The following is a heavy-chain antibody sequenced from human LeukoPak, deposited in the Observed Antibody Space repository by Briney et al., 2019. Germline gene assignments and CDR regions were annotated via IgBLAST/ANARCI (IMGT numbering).Heavy chain of an antibody. CDR3: ARDHQASFDY. CDR2: IYYSGST. CDR1: GGSISSSSYY. V-gene: IGHV4-39*07. Sequence: SETLSLTCTVSGGSISSSSYYWGWIRQPPGKVLEWIGSIYYSGSTYYDPSLKSRVTISVDTSKSQFSLKLSSVTAADTAVYYCARDHQASFDYWGQGTLVTVSS. J-gene: IGHJ4*02.